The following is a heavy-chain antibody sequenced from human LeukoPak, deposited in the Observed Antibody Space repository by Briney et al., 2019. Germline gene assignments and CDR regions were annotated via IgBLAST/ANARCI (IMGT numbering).Heavy chain of an antibody. D-gene: IGHD3-22*01. CDR2: ISDSDGST. CDR3: ARDFNYYDSSGYNAFDI. CDR1: GFTFSSYP. J-gene: IGHJ3*02. V-gene: IGHV3-23*01. Sequence: GGSLRLSCAASGFTFSSYPMGWVRQAPGKGLEWVSAISDSDGSTYYADSVKGRFTISRDNSKNTLYLQMVSLRAEDTALYHCARDFNYYDSSGYNAFDIWGQGTMVTVSS.